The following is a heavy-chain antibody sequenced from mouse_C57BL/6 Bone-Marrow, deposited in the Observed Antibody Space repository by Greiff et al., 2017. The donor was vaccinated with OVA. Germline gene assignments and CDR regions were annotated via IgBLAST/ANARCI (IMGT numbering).Heavy chain of an antibody. CDR2: ISSGGDYI. Sequence: EVHLVESGAGLVKPGGSLKLSCAASGFTFSSYAMSWVRQTPEKRLEWVAYISSGGDYIYYADTVKGRFTISRDNARNTLYLQMSSLKSEDTAMDYCTRARGSYPYDFDYWGQGTTLTVSS. J-gene: IGHJ2*01. CDR3: TRARGSYPYDFDY. V-gene: IGHV5-9-1*02. CDR1: GFTFSSYA. D-gene: IGHD1-1*02.